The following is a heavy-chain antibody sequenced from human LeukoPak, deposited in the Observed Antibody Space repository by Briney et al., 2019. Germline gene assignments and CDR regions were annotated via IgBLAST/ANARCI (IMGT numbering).Heavy chain of an antibody. CDR1: GFTFSSYE. J-gene: IGHJ4*02. CDR2: ISYSSSYI. V-gene: IGHV3-21*01. CDR3: ARTQGHSQWLLRLPFDY. D-gene: IGHD6-19*01. Sequence: GGSLRLSCAASGFTFSSYEMNWVRQAPGKGLEWVSSISYSSSYIYYADSVKGRFTISRDNARKSLYLLMNSLRAEDTAVYYCARTQGHSQWLLRLPFDYWGQGTLVTVSS.